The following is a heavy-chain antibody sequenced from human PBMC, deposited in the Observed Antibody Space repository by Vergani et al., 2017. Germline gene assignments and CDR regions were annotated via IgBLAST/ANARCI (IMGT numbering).Heavy chain of an antibody. CDR3: ARPDNYGDYVPFDY. D-gene: IGHD4-17*01. J-gene: IGHJ4*02. Sequence: QVQLQESGPGLVKPSETLSLTCTVSGGSISSYYWGWIRQPPGKGLEWIGYIYYSGSTNYNPSLKSLVTISVDTSKNQFSLKLSSVTAADTAVYYCARPDNYGDYVPFDYWGQGTLVTVSS. CDR2: IYYSGST. CDR1: GGSISSYY. V-gene: IGHV4-59*01.